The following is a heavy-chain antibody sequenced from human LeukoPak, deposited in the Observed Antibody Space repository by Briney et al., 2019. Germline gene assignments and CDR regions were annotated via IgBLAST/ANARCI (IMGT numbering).Heavy chain of an antibody. V-gene: IGHV3-21*01. D-gene: IGHD2-2*01. CDR2: ISSSSSYI. CDR3: ARVGTSYYGMDV. Sequence: GGSLRLSCAASGFTFSSYSMNWVRQAPGKGLGWVSSISSSSSYIYYADSVKGRFTISRDNAKNSLYLQMNSLRAEDTAVYYCARVGTSYYGMDVWAKGPRSPSP. CDR1: GFTFSSYS. J-gene: IGHJ6*02.